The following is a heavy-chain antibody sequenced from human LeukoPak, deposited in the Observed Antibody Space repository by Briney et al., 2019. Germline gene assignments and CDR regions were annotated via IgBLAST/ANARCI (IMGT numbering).Heavy chain of an antibody. J-gene: IGHJ4*02. Sequence: GGSLRLSCEASGFTFSNYGVHWVRQAPGKGLEWVAVISYDGSNKYYADSVKGRFTISRDNSKNTLYLQMNSLRGEDMAVYYCAKGIDSSGYWADYWGQGTLVTVSP. CDR1: GFTFSNYG. V-gene: IGHV3-30*18. CDR3: AKGIDSSGYWADY. D-gene: IGHD3-22*01. CDR2: ISYDGSNK.